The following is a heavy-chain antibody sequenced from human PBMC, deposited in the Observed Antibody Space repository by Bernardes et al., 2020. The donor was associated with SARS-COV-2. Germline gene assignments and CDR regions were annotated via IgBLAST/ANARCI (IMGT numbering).Heavy chain of an antibody. Sequence: GGSLRLSCAASGFTFSSYAMSWVRQAPGKGLEWVSAISGSGGSTYYADSVKGRFTISRDNSKNTLYLQMNSLRAEDTAVYYCAKTYYDYVWGSYSLDLGYFDYWGQGTLVTVSS. CDR1: GFTFSSYA. CDR3: AKTYYDYVWGSYSLDLGYFDY. D-gene: IGHD3-16*01. J-gene: IGHJ4*02. CDR2: ISGSGGST. V-gene: IGHV3-23*01.